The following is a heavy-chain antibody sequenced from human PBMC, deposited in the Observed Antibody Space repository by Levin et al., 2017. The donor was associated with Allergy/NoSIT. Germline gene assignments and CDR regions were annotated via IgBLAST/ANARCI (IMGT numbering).Heavy chain of an antibody. V-gene: IGHV3-23*01. J-gene: IGHJ4*02. CDR1: GFTFSSYA. Sequence: GGSLRLSCAASGFTFSSYAMSWVRQAPGKGLEWVSAISGSGGSTYYADSVKGRFTISRDNSKNTLYLQMNSLRAEDTAVYYCAKDWNSSGWYRADSSRFDYWGQGTLVTVSS. D-gene: IGHD6-19*01. CDR3: AKDWNSSGWYRADSSRFDY. CDR2: ISGSGGST.